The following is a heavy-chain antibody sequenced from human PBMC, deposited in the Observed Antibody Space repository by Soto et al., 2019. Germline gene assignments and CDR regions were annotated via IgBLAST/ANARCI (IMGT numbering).Heavy chain of an antibody. J-gene: IGHJ5*02. CDR1: GFSVGGNH. Sequence: EVKLVESGGGLMPPGGSLRLSCAASGFSVGGNHLSWVRQAPGKGLEWVAVIHTSGDTCYADSVKGRFTISRDNSKNMVYLQMNSLGVGDTAMYFCARGVNDDTWGQGTQVTVSS. CDR2: IHTSGDT. CDR3: ARGVNDDT. V-gene: IGHV3-53*01. D-gene: IGHD2-8*01.